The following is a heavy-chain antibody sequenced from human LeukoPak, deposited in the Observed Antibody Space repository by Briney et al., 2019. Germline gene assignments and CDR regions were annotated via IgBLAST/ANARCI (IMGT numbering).Heavy chain of an antibody. D-gene: IGHD3-9*01. Sequence: GASVKVSCKASGGTFSSYAISWVRQAPGQGLEWMGGIIPIFGTANYAQKFQGRVTITADESTSTACMELSSLRSEDTAVYYCAREVSPQKLRYSGGGWFDPWGQGTLVTVSS. V-gene: IGHV1-69*01. CDR1: GGTFSSYA. J-gene: IGHJ5*02. CDR3: AREVSPQKLRYSGGGWFDP. CDR2: IIPIFGTA.